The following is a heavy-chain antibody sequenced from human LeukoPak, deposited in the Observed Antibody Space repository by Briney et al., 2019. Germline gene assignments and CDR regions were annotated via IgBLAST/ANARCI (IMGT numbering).Heavy chain of an antibody. CDR3: ARGSGETGGYYYVY. CDR2: IIPIFGTA. Sequence: SVKVSCKASGYTFTGYYMHWVRQAPGQGLEWMGGIIPIFGTANYAQKFQGRVTITADESTRTAYMELRTLRSEDTAIYYCARGSGETGGYYYVYWGRGTPVTVSS. J-gene: IGHJ4*02. V-gene: IGHV1-69*13. D-gene: IGHD3-22*01. CDR1: GYTFTGYY.